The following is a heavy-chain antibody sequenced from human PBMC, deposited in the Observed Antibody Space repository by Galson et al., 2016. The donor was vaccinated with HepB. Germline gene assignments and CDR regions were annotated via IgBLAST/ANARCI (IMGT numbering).Heavy chain of an antibody. CDR3: ARIAVAYYYGLDV. V-gene: IGHV1-8*02. J-gene: IGHJ6*02. Sequence: SVKVSCKASGYTFTTSDIIWVRQATGEGLEWMGWMNPHRGDTESAEKFQGRLTLTRDTSTSTGYMELTSLTFEDTAVYYCARIAVAYYYGLDVWGQGTAVTVSS. CDR2: MNPHRGDT. D-gene: IGHD6-19*01. CDR1: GYTFTTSD.